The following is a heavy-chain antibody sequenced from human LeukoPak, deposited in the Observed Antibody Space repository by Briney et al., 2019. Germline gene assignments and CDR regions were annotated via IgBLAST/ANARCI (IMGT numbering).Heavy chain of an antibody. Sequence: SETLSLTCTVSGGSISSHYWSWIRQPPGKGLEWIGYISYIGSTNYNPSLKSRVTISVDTSKNQFSLKLSSVTAADTAVYYCARDPTTVTKGLDIWGQGTMVTVSS. CDR3: ARDPTTVTKGLDI. CDR1: GGSISSHY. CDR2: ISYIGST. J-gene: IGHJ3*02. V-gene: IGHV4-59*11. D-gene: IGHD4-17*01.